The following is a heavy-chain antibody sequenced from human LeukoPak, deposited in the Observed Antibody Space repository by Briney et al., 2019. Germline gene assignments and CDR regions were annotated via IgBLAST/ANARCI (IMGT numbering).Heavy chain of an antibody. J-gene: IGHJ4*02. CDR2: IRGSGDT. Sequence: GGSLRLSCAASGFPFRNNVMAWVRQAPGRGLDWLAAIRGSGDTYYADSVKGRFTISRDNSKNMLYLQMNSLRAEDTAVYYCAKTFPYGTTWYGFCDYWGQGALVTVSS. V-gene: IGHV3-23*01. D-gene: IGHD3-3*01. CDR1: GFPFRNNV. CDR3: AKTFPYGTTWYGFCDY.